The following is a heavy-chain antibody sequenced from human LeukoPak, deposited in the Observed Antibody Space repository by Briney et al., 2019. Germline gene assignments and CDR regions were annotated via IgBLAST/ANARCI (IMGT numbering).Heavy chain of an antibody. CDR3: ARDPPWDIVVEPAAIDSRDY. D-gene: IGHD2-2*01. CDR1: GFTFSNYE. V-gene: IGHV3-48*03. Sequence: GGSLRLSCAASGFTFSNYEMNWVRQAPGKGLEWVSYISSSGSTLDHADSVQGRFTISRDNAKNSLYLQMNSLRAEDTAVYYCARDPPWDIVVEPAAIDSRDYWGQGTLVTVSS. CDR2: ISSSGSTL. J-gene: IGHJ4*02.